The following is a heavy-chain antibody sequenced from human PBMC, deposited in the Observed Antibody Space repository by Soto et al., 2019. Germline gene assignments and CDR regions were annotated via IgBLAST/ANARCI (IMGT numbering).Heavy chain of an antibody. Sequence: QVQLQESGPGLVKPSQTLSLTCTVSGGSISSGGYYWSWIRQHPGKGLEWIGYIYYSGSTYYNPCLKSRVTTSVDTSKNQFSRKLSSVTAADTAVYYCAREGGIVGATAADYWGQGTLVTVSS. CDR1: GGSISSGGYY. CDR2: IYYSGST. J-gene: IGHJ4*02. V-gene: IGHV4-31*03. D-gene: IGHD1-26*01. CDR3: AREGGIVGATAADY.